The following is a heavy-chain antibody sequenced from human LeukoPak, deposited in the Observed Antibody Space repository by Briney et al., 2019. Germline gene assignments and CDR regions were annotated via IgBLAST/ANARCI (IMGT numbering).Heavy chain of an antibody. CDR3: ARVVRARYYFDY. J-gene: IGHJ4*02. V-gene: IGHV4-59*01. CDR2: IYYSGST. CDR1: GGSISSYY. Sequence: SETLSLTCTVSGGSISSYYWSWIRQPPGKGLEWIGYIYYSGSTNYNPSLKSRVTISVDTSKNQFSLKLSSVTAADTAVYYCARVVRARYYFDYWGQGTLVTVSS. D-gene: IGHD6-6*01.